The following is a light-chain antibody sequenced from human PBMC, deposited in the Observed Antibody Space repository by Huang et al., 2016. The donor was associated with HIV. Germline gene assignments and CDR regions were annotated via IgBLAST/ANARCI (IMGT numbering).Light chain of an antibody. CDR1: QSLSSS. Sequence: EIVLTQSPGTLSLSPGERATLSCRASQSLSSSLAWFQQKPGQAPRLLIYDAANRATGVPARFSGSGSGTDFTLTISSLEPEDFAVYYCQHRTYWPGITFGQGTRLEIK. J-gene: IGKJ5*01. V-gene: IGKV3-11*01. CDR2: DAA. CDR3: QHRTYWPGIT.